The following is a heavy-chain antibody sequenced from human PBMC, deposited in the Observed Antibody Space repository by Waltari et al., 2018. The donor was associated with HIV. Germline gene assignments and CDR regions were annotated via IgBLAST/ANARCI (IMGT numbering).Heavy chain of an antibody. CDR2: IRGSGGST. CDR1: GFTFSRYA. J-gene: IGHJ4*02. Sequence: EVQLLESGGGLVQPGGSLRLSCAASGFTFSRYAMSWVRQAPGKGLEWVSAIRGSGGSTYYADSVKGRFTISRDNSKNTLYLQMNSLRAEDTAVYYCARNPRSDTAMVLLWYWGQGTLVTVSS. V-gene: IGHV3-23*01. CDR3: ARNPRSDTAMVLLWY. D-gene: IGHD5-18*01.